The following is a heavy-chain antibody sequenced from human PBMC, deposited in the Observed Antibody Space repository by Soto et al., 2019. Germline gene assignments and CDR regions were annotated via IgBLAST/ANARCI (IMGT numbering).Heavy chain of an antibody. Sequence: ESLKISCKGSGYSFTSYWIGWVRQMPGKGLEWMGIIYPGDSDTRYSPSFQGQVTISADKSISTAYLQWSSLKASDTAMYYCARGSGSYGPHYYGMDVWGQGTTVTVSS. CDR1: GYSFTSYW. V-gene: IGHV5-51*01. CDR2: IYPGDSDT. D-gene: IGHD1-26*01. J-gene: IGHJ6*02. CDR3: ARGSGSYGPHYYGMDV.